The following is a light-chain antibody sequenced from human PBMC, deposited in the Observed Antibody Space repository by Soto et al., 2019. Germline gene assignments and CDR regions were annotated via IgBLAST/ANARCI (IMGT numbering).Light chain of an antibody. J-gene: IGKJ5*01. V-gene: IGKV3-11*01. CDR3: QHRSEWPVS. CDR1: RSVNSY. Sequence: EIVLTQSPATLSLSPGERATLSCRASRSVNSYLAWYQQKPGQAPRLLISDASNRATGIPARFSGSWSGTDFTLTISSLEPEDFAVYYCQHRSEWPVSFGQGTRLEIK. CDR2: DAS.